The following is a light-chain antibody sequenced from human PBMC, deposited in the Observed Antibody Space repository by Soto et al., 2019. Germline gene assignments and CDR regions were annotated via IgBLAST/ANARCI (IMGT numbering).Light chain of an antibody. J-gene: IGKJ5*01. CDR1: PSFTNN. CDR2: GAF. Sequence: EIVMTQSPATLSVSPGERATLSCRASPSFTNNLAWYQQKPGQPPRLLIYGAFNRAAGIPARFSGSGSGTDFTLTISSLEPEDSAVYYCQQRNIWPPVTFGQGTRLEIK. CDR3: QQRNIWPPVT. V-gene: IGKV3D-15*01.